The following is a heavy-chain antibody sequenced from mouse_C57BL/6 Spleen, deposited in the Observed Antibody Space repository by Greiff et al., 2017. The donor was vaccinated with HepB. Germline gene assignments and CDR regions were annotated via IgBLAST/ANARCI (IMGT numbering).Heavy chain of an antibody. CDR2: INPNNGGT. V-gene: IGHV1-26*01. D-gene: IGHD2-4*01. CDR3: ARGGLRRGGYFDY. Sequence: VQLQQSGPELVKPGASVKISCKASGYTFTDYYMNWVKQSHGKSLEWIGDINPNNGGTSYNQKFKGKATLTVDKSSSTAYMELRSLTSEDSAVYYCARGGLRRGGYFDYWGQGTTLTVSS. J-gene: IGHJ2*01. CDR1: GYTFTDYY.